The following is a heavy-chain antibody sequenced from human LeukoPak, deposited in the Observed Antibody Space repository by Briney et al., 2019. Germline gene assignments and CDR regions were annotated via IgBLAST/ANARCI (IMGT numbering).Heavy chain of an antibody. V-gene: IGHV3-30*02. CDR3: ANLPVPAAISDY. CDR2: IRYDGSNK. Sequence: PGGSLRLSCAASGFTFSSYGMHWVRQAPGKGLEWVAFIRYDGSNKYYADSVKGRFTISRDNSKNTLYLQMNSLRPEDTAVYYCANLPVPAAISDYWGQRTLVTVSS. CDR1: GFTFSSYG. D-gene: IGHD2-2*01. J-gene: IGHJ4*02.